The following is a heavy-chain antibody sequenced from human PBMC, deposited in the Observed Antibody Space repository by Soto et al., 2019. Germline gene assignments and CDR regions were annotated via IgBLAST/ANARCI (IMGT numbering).Heavy chain of an antibody. CDR2: VNHSGEA. CDR3: ARDGRWLQLQH. Sequence: PSETLSLTCGVYGGSFRNYYWIWVRQPPGKGLEWIGEVNHSGEATYNPSLQSRITISVDTSKNQFSLKLSSVTAADTAVYYCARDGRWLQLQHWGQGTLVTVSS. V-gene: IGHV4-34*01. D-gene: IGHD5-12*01. J-gene: IGHJ1*01. CDR1: GGSFRNYY.